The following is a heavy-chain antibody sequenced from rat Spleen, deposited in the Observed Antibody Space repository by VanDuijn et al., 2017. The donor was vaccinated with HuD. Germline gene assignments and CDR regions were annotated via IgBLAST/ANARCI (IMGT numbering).Heavy chain of an antibody. CDR3: AKDMPRGTYYDGTYYSVYVMDV. J-gene: IGHJ4*01. CDR2: ISYDGSST. Sequence: EVQLVESGGGLVQPGRSLKLSCAASGFTYSNYVMAWVSQAPTKGLEWVASISYDGSSTYYRDSVKGRFTISRDNAKSTLYLQLDSLRSEDTATYYCAKDMPRGTYYDGTYYSVYVMDVRGQGVSVTVSS. V-gene: IGHV5-29*01. CDR1: GFTYSNYV. D-gene: IGHD1-12*02.